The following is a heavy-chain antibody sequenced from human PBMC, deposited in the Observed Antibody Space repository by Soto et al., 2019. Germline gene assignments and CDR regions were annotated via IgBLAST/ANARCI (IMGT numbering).Heavy chain of an antibody. V-gene: IGHV1-18*01. CDR2: ISTHSGNT. J-gene: IGHJ4*02. CDR1: GYTFSKSV. D-gene: IGHD3-22*01. CDR3: ATVSGDYFGAYELVY. Sequence: QVQLVQSGAEVKKPGASVNVPCQASGYTFSKSVSSQVRQAPGQGLEWMGWISTHSGNTHYAQTPEGRVTWPTDTSTSTPYTELTSRRSGGAALSCGATVSGDYFGAYELVYGGQ.